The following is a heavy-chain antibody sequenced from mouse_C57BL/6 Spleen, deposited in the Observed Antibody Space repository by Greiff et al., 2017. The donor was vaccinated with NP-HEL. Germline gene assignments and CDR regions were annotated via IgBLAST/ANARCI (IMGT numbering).Heavy chain of an antibody. Sequence: DVQLQESGGGLVKPGGSLKLSCAASGFTFSDYGMHWVRQAPEKGLEWVAYISSGSSTIYYADTVKGRFTISRDNAKNTLFLQMTSLRSEDTAMYYCARNFDDEYEYYFDYWGQGTTLTVSS. J-gene: IGHJ2*01. CDR2: ISSGSSTI. D-gene: IGHD2-14*01. V-gene: IGHV5-17*01. CDR3: ARNFDDEYEYYFDY. CDR1: GFTFSDYG.